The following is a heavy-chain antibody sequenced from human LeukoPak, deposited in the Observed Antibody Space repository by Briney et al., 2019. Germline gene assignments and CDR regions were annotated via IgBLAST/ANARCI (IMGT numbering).Heavy chain of an antibody. D-gene: IGHD3-9*01. CDR1: GFTFSSYD. CDR3: ARGSRYFGWLYDY. CDR2: IGTAGDT. J-gene: IGHJ4*02. Sequence: PGGSLRLSCAASGFTFSSYDMHWVRQATGKGLEWVSAIGTAGDTYYPGSVKGRFTISRENAKNSLYLQMNSLRAGDTAVYYCARGSRYFGWLYDYWGQGTLVTVSS. V-gene: IGHV3-13*01.